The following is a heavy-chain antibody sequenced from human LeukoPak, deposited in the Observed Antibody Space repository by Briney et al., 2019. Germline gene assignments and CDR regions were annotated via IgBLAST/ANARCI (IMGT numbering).Heavy chain of an antibody. V-gene: IGHV4-34*01. Sequence: SETLSLTCAVYGRSFSGYYWSWIRQPPGKGLEWIGSIYYSGSTYYNPSLKSRVTISVDTSKNQFSLKLSSVTAADTAVYYCASSYYDSSGYLPPFDYWGQGTLVTVSS. CDR3: ASSYYDSSGYLPPFDY. CDR1: GRSFSGYY. J-gene: IGHJ4*02. D-gene: IGHD3-22*01. CDR2: IYYSGST.